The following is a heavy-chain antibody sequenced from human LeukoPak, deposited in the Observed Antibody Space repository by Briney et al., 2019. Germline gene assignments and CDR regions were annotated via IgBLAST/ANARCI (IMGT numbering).Heavy chain of an antibody. CDR1: GYTFTGYY. D-gene: IGHD1-1*01. Sequence: ASVKVSCKASGYTFTGYYMHWVRQAPGQGLEWMGWINPNRGGTNYAQKFQGRVTMTRDTSISTAYMELSRLRSDDTAVYYCARPLYTGYDAFDIWGQGTMVTVSS. V-gene: IGHV1-2*02. CDR2: INPNRGGT. CDR3: ARPLYTGYDAFDI. J-gene: IGHJ3*02.